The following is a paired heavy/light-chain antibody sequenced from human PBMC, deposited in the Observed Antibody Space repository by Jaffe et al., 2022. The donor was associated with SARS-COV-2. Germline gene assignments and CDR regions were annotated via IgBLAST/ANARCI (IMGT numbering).Heavy chain of an antibody. CDR1: GYTFTIYY. Sequence: QVHLVQSGAELKKPGASVKISCKTSGYTFTIYYIHWVRQAPGQGLEWVGIIHSGTGQTNYAQNFQGRVIVTRDTATSTVYMELSSLSSDDTALYYCVREMSGGFFDYWGQGTSVTVSS. CDR3: VREMSGGFFDY. D-gene: IGHD2-15*01. CDR2: IHSGTGQT. J-gene: IGHJ4*02. V-gene: IGHV1-46*01.
Light chain of an antibody. CDR1: TGTVTSNYW. V-gene: IGLV7-43*01. Sequence: QTVVTQEPSLTVSPGGTVTLTCAPTTGTVTSNYWPNWFQQKPGQAPRALIYTTNNKHSWTPARFSGSLLGGKAALTLSNVQPEDEADYYCLLTYDNQWVFGGGTKLTVL. CDR3: LLTYDNQWV. CDR2: TTN. J-gene: IGLJ3*02.